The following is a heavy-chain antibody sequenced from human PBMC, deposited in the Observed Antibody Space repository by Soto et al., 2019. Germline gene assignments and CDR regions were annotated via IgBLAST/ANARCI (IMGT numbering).Heavy chain of an antibody. CDR3: ASDPQYGRSSSCRSYIGR. CDR1: GGSIISGDYY. Sequence: PSETLSLTCTGSGGSIISGDYYWSCIRQAPGKGLEGIADFKYGESTPYTPSLKSRVVISLDTSTNAFSRKLNSVTVADTAVYSCASDPQYGRSSSCRSYIGRWGQGALVTVCS. J-gene: IGHJ4*02. D-gene: IGHD2-2*01. V-gene: IGHV4-30-4*01. CDR2: FKYGEST.